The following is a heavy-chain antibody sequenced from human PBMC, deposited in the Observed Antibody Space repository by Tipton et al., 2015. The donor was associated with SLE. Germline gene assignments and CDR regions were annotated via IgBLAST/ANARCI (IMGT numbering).Heavy chain of an antibody. CDR3: AKDLYCGSINCYVLYDYGLDV. D-gene: IGHD2-2*01. J-gene: IGHJ6*02. V-gene: IGHV3-30*02. CDR1: GFTFINYG. CDR2: IGHDGTIE. Sequence: GSLRLSCATSGFTFINYGMHWVRQAPGEGLEWVAFIGHDGTIEYYVDSVKGRFTISRDNSKNTVFLQMNSLRAEDTAVYYCAKDLYCGSINCYVLYDYGLDVWGQGTTVTVSS.